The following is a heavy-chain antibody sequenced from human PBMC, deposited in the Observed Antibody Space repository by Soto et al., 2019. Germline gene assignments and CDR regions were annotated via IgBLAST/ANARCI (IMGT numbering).Heavy chain of an antibody. Sequence: APVKVSSKASGYTFTSYRISCVRQAPEQGLEWMGIISASCGSTSDAEKFQGRVTMTRDTSTSTVYMELSSLRSEDTAVYYFARWGPASIAAAPGVYFDYWGQGTLVTVS. J-gene: IGHJ4*02. CDR1: GYTFTSYR. V-gene: IGHV1-46*01. D-gene: IGHD6-6*01. CDR2: ISASCGST. CDR3: ARWGPASIAAAPGVYFDY.